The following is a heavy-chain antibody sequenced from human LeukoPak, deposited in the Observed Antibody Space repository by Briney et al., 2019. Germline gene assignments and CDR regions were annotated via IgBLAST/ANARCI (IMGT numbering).Heavy chain of an antibody. CDR1: GFTFNTYT. Sequence: GGSLRLSCAASGFTFNTYTMNWVRQAPGKGPEWVSSISSSSSYTYYADSVKGRFTISRDSAKNSLYLQMNSLRDEDTAVYYCARDDYGDYVEFDAFDIWGQGTMVTVSS. CDR2: ISSSSSYT. CDR3: ARDDYGDYVEFDAFDI. V-gene: IGHV3-21*01. D-gene: IGHD4-17*01. J-gene: IGHJ3*02.